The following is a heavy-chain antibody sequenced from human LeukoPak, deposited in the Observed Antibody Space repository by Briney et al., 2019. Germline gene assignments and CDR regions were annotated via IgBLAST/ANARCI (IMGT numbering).Heavy chain of an antibody. V-gene: IGHV4-4*02. D-gene: IGHD3-10*01. CDR3: ARGGLLWFGELLPHAFDI. CDR2: IYHSGST. CDR1: GGSISSSNW. Sequence: SGTLSLTCAVSGGSISSSNWWSWVRQPPGKGLEWIGEIYHSGSTYYNPSLKSRVTISVDRSKNQFSLKLSSVTAADTAVYYCARGGLLWFGELLPHAFDIWGQGTMVTVSS. J-gene: IGHJ3*02.